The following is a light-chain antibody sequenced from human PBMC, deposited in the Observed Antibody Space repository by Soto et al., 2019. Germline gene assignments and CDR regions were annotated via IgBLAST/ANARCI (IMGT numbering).Light chain of an antibody. J-gene: IGKJ5*01. Sequence: EIVLTQSPGTLSLSPGERATLSCRASQSVSSNLAWYQQKPGQAPRLLIYGVSTRATGIPARFSGSGSGTEFTLTISSLEPEDFAVYYCQQRSNWPPITFGQGTRLEIK. CDR1: QSVSSN. CDR3: QQRSNWPPIT. V-gene: IGKV3-11*01. CDR2: GVS.